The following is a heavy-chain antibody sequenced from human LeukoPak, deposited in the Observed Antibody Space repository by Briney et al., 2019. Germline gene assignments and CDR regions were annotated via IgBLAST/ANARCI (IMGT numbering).Heavy chain of an antibody. D-gene: IGHD3-22*01. CDR1: GGTFSSYA. CDR2: IIPILGIA. CDR3: ARDGTYYYDSSGYSFDY. J-gene: IGHJ4*02. Sequence: SVKVSCKASGGTFSSYAISWVRQAPGQGLEWMGRIIPILGIANYAQKFQGRVTITADKSTSTAYMELSSLRSEDTAVFYCARDGTYYYDSSGYSFDYWGQGTLVTVSS. V-gene: IGHV1-69*04.